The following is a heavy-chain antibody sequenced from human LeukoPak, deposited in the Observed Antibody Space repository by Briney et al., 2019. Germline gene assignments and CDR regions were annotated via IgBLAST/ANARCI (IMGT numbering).Heavy chain of an antibody. J-gene: IGHJ3*02. Sequence: PSEPLSLTCAVYGGSFSGYYWSWIRQPPGKGLEWIGEINHSGSTNYNPSLKSRVTISVDTSKNQFSLKLSSVTAADTAVYYCAGLLLVGAFDIWGRGTMVTVSS. CDR2: INHSGST. D-gene: IGHD2-8*02. CDR1: GGSFSGYY. CDR3: AGLLLVGAFDI. V-gene: IGHV4-34*01.